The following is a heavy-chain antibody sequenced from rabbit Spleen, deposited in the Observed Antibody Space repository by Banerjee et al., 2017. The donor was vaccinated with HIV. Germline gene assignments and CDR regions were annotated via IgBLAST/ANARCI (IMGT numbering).Heavy chain of an antibody. V-gene: IGHV1S45*01. Sequence: QEQLVESGGGLVKPGGTLTLTCTASGFTFTTYWMSWVRQAPGKGLEWIGSVTSGNSGSTYYATWAKGRFTISKTSSTTVTLQMTSLTVADTATYFCVKNTYGELWGPGTLVTVS. CDR3: VKNTYGEL. D-gene: IGHD6-1*01. CDR2: VTSGNSGST. CDR1: GFTFTTYW. J-gene: IGHJ4*01.